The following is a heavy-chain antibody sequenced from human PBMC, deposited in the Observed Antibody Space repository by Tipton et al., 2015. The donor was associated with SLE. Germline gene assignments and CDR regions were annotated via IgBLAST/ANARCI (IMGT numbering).Heavy chain of an antibody. CDR1: GYTFTSYG. D-gene: IGHD3-10*01. V-gene: IGHV1-18*01. CDR3: AREVYSGSYYFYYGMDV. J-gene: IGHJ6*02. CDR2: ISTYNGNT. Sequence: QSGAEVKKPGASVKVSCKASGYTFTSYGISWGRQAPGQGLEWMGWISTYNGNTHYAQNLQGRVTMTTYTSTSTAYMELRSLRSDDTAVYYCAREVYSGSYYFYYGMDVWGQGTTATISS.